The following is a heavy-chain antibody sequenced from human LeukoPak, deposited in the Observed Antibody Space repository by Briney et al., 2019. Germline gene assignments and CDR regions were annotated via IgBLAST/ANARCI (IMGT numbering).Heavy chain of an antibody. CDR2: ISYDGSNK. V-gene: IGHV3-30-3*01. CDR3: AKDPNNLCSGGGCYSAIGVY. J-gene: IGHJ4*02. CDR1: GFTFSSYA. Sequence: PGGSLRLSCAASGFTFSSYAMHWVRQAPGKGLEWVAVISYDGSNKYYADSVKGRFTISRDNSKNTLYLQMNSLRAEDTAVYYCAKDPNNLCSGGGCYSAIGVYWGQGTLVTVSS. D-gene: IGHD2-15*01.